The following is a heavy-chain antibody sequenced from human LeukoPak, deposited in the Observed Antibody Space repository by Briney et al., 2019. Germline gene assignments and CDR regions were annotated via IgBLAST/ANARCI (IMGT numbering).Heavy chain of an antibody. J-gene: IGHJ4*02. D-gene: IGHD3-3*01. CDR3: AKESNPRTYYDFWSGFPGVVTRAGHFDY. V-gene: IGHV3-9*03. CDR2: ISWNSGSI. Sequence: PGGSLRLSCAASGFTFDDYAMHWVRQAPGKGLEWVSGISWNSGSIGYADSVKGRFTISRDNAKNSLYLQMNSLRAEDMALYYCAKESNPRTYYDFWSGFPGVVTRAGHFDYWGQGTLVTVSS. CDR1: GFTFDDYA.